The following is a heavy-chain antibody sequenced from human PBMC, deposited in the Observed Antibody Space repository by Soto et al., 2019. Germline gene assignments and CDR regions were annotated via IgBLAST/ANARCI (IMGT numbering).Heavy chain of an antibody. Sequence: EVQLLESGGGLVQPGGSLRLSCAASGFTFSSYAMSWFRRPPGKGLEGVSIISGSGDSTYYADSVKGRFTISRDNSKNTLYLQMNSLRAEDTAVYYCAKRTTGWYFDLWGRGTLVTVSS. CDR3: AKRTTGWYFDL. J-gene: IGHJ2*01. V-gene: IGHV3-23*01. CDR2: ISGSGDST. CDR1: GFTFSSYA.